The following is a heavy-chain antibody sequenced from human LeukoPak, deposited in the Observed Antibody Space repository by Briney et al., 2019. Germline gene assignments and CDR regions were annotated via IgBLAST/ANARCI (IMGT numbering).Heavy chain of an antibody. CDR1: GYTFTSYD. D-gene: IGHD3-16*02. V-gene: IGHV1-8*01. CDR3: AREMITCGGVIVSYYYYYMDF. CDR2: MNPNSGNT. J-gene: IGHJ6*03. Sequence: ASVKVSFKASGYTFTSYDINWVRHATGQGLEWMGWMNPNSGNTGYAQKFQGRVTMTRNTSISTAYMELSSLRSEDTAVYYCAREMITCGGVIVSYYYYYMDFWGKGTTVTVSS.